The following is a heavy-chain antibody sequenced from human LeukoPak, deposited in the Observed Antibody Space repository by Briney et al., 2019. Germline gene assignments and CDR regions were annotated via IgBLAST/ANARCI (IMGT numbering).Heavy chain of an antibody. Sequence: GGSLRLPCAASGFTVSSNYMSWVRQAPGKGLEWVSVIYSGGSTYYADSVKGRFTISRHNSKNTLYLQMNSLRAEDTAVYYCARLGGKLERSLDYWGQGTLVTVSS. CDR1: GFTVSSNY. CDR2: IYSGGST. D-gene: IGHD1-1*01. CDR3: ARLGGKLERSLDY. V-gene: IGHV3-53*04. J-gene: IGHJ4*02.